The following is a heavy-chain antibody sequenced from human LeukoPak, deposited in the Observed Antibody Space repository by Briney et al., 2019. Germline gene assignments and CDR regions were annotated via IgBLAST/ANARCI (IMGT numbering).Heavy chain of an antibody. V-gene: IGHV3-72*01. J-gene: IGHJ4*02. Sequence: GSLRLSCAASGFILSDYNMDWVRQAPGKGLEWIGRTGSKGNNYIREYAASVKGRFAISRDDSKSSVYLQINSLTTEDTAVYYCARDKSGSYDYCGQGTLVTVSS. CDR1: GFILSDYN. CDR3: ARDKSGSYDY. CDR2: TGSKGNNYIR. D-gene: IGHD1-26*01.